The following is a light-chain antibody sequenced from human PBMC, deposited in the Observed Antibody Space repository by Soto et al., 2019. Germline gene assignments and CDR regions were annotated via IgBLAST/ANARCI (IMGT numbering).Light chain of an antibody. CDR1: QSISSNY. V-gene: IGKV3-20*01. J-gene: IGKJ1*01. Sequence: DIVLTQSPGTLSLSPGERATLSCRASQSISSNYLAWYQQKPGQAPRLLIYDASSRATGIPDRFSGSGSGADFTLTINRLEPEDYAVYHCQKYHSAPRTFGQGTKVDIK. CDR3: QKYHSAPRT. CDR2: DAS.